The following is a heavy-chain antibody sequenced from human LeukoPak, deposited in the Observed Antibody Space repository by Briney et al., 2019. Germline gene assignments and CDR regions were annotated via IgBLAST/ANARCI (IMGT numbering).Heavy chain of an antibody. V-gene: IGHV4-39*01. J-gene: IGHJ4*02. Sequence: PSETLSLTCTVSGGSISSSCYYWGWIRQPPGKGLEWIGSIYYSGSTYYNPSLKSRVTISVDTSKNQFSLKLSSVTAADTAVYYCARRGSGGSEFDYWGQGTLVTVSS. CDR1: GGSISSSCYY. D-gene: IGHD6-25*01. CDR3: ARRGSGGSEFDY. CDR2: IYYSGST.